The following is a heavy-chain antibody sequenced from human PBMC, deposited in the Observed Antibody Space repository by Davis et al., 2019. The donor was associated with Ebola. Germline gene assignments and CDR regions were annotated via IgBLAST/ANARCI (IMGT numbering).Heavy chain of an antibody. Sequence: GESLKISCAASGFTFSSYAMHWVLQAPGKGLEWVAVISYDGSIKYYADSVKGRFTISRDNSKNTLYLQMNSLRAEDTAVYYCARTYGDYVYFLGATFDYWGQGTLVTVSS. CDR2: ISYDGSIK. CDR3: ARTYGDYVYFLGATFDY. V-gene: IGHV3-30-3*01. D-gene: IGHD4-17*01. J-gene: IGHJ4*02. CDR1: GFTFSSYA.